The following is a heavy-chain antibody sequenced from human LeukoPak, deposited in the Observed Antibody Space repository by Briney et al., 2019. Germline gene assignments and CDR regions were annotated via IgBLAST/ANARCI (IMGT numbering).Heavy chain of an antibody. J-gene: IGHJ4*02. D-gene: IGHD3-22*01. CDR1: GGSISSYY. CDR3: ARLDSSGYYYVGY. V-gene: IGHV4-59*01. Sequence: PSETLSLTCTVSGGSISSYYWSWIRQPPGKGLEWIGYIYYSGSTNYSPSLKSRVTISVDTSKNQFSLKLSSVTAADTAVYYCARLDSSGYYYVGYWGQGTLVTVSS. CDR2: IYYSGST.